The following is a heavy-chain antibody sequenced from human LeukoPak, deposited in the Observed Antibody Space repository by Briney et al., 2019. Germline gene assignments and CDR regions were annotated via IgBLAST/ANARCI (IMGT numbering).Heavy chain of an antibody. V-gene: IGHV4-31*03. Sequence: SQTLSLTCTVSGGSISSGGYYWSWIRQHPGKGLEWIGYIYYSGSTNYNPSLKSRVTMSVDTSKNQFSLKLSPVTAADTAVYYCARDRLGEYFDYWGQGTLVTVSS. CDR1: GGSISSGGYY. CDR2: IYYSGST. D-gene: IGHD2-21*01. CDR3: ARDRLGEYFDY. J-gene: IGHJ4*02.